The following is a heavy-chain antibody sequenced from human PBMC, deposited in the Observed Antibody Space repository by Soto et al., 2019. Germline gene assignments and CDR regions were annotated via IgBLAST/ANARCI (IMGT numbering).Heavy chain of an antibody. CDR3: ASSSDPVGVTTNVVY. V-gene: IGHV3-30-3*01. Sequence: HPGGSLRLSCAASGFTFSSYAMHWVRQAPGKGLEWVAVISYDGSNKYYADSVKGRFTISRDNSKNTLYLQMNSLRAEDTAVYYCASSSDPVGVTTNVVYWGQGTLVTVSS. D-gene: IGHD4-17*01. CDR1: GFTFSSYA. CDR2: ISYDGSNK. J-gene: IGHJ4*02.